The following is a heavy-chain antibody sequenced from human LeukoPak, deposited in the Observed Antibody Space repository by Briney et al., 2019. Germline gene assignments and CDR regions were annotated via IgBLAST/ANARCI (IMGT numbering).Heavy chain of an antibody. CDR2: INPNSGAT. CDR1: GYTFTGYY. Sequence: ASVKVSCKASGYTFTGYYIHWVRQAPGQGLEWMAWINPNSGATNYAQKFQGRVTTTRDTSISTAYMELSRLRSDDTAVYYCARDTHRIAARPVYNWFDPWGQGTLVTVSS. J-gene: IGHJ5*02. CDR3: ARDTHRIAARPVYNWFDP. V-gene: IGHV1-2*02. D-gene: IGHD6-6*01.